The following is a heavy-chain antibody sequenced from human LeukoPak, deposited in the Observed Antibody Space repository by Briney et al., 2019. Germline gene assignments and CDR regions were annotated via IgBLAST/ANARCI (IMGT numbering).Heavy chain of an antibody. V-gene: IGHV3-30-3*01. J-gene: IGHJ4*02. D-gene: IGHD3-22*01. Sequence: GRSLRLSCAASGFTFSSYAMHWVRQAPGKGLEWVAVISYDGSNKYYADSVKGRFTISRDNSKNTLYLQMNSLRAEDTAVYYCARGGYDWARDYYFNYWGQGTLVTVSS. CDR3: ARGGYDWARDYYFNY. CDR2: ISYDGSNK. CDR1: GFTFSSYA.